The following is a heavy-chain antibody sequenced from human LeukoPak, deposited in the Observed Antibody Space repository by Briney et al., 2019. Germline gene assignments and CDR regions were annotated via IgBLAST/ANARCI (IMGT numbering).Heavy chain of an antibody. CDR2: IKSKTDGGTT. D-gene: IGHD6-19*01. CDR3: TTDRVDEWAVAGPVIRSC. V-gene: IGHV3-15*01. Sequence: GGSLRLSCAASGFTFSNAWMSWVRQAPGKGLEWVGRIKSKTDGGTTDYAAPVKGRFTISRDDSKNTLYLQMNSLKTEDTAVYYCTTDRVDEWAVAGPVIRSCWGQGTLVTVSS. CDR1: GFTFSNAW. J-gene: IGHJ4*02.